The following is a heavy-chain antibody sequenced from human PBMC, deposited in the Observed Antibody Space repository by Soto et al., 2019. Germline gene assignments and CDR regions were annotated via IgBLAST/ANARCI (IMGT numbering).Heavy chain of an antibody. CDR1: GGSISSSSYY. CDR3: ARFGYSSSWFWFDP. D-gene: IGHD6-13*01. CDR2: IYYSGST. Sequence: PSETLSLTCTVSGGSISSSSYYWGWIRQPPGKGLEWIGSIYYSGSTYYNPSLKSRVTISVDTSKNQFSLKLSSVTAADTAVYYCARFGYSSSWFWFDPWGQGTLVTVSS. J-gene: IGHJ5*02. V-gene: IGHV4-39*01.